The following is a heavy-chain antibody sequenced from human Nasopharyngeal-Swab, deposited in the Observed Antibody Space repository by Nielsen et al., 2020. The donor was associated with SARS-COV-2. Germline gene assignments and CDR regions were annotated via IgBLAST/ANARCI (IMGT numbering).Heavy chain of an antibody. CDR3: AGKSGSYYYYYGMDV. Sequence: SETLSLTCTVSGGSISSYCWSWIRQPPGKGLEWIGYIYYSGSTNYNPSLKSRVTISVDTSKNQFSLKVSSVTAADTAVYYCAGKSGSYYYYYGMDVWGQGTTVTVSS. CDR2: IYYSGST. V-gene: IGHV4-59*13. D-gene: IGHD1-26*01. CDR1: GGSISSYC. J-gene: IGHJ6*02.